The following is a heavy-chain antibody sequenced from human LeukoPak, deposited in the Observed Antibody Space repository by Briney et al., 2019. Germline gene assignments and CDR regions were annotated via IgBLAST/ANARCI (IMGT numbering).Heavy chain of an antibody. Sequence: PGGSLRLSCAASGFTFSSYWMSWVRQAPGKGLEWVANIREDGSETYYVDSVKGRFTISRDNAKNSVYLQMNSLRVEDTAVYYCARDRFGGMDVWGKGTMVTVSS. CDR2: IREDGSET. J-gene: IGHJ6*04. CDR1: GFTFSSYW. CDR3: ARDRFGGMDV. V-gene: IGHV3-7*01. D-gene: IGHD4-23*01.